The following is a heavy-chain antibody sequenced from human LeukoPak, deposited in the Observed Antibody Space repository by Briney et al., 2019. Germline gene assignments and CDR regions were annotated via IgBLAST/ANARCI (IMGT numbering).Heavy chain of an antibody. V-gene: IGHV1-46*01. Sequence: ALVKVSCKASGYTFTSYYMHWVRQAPGQGLEWMGIINPSGGSTSYAQKFQGRVTMTRDTSASTVYMELSSLRSEDTAVYYCASLTRSGSYDYWGQGTLVTVSS. D-gene: IGHD1-26*01. CDR3: ASLTRSGSYDY. CDR2: INPSGGST. CDR1: GYTFTSYY. J-gene: IGHJ4*02.